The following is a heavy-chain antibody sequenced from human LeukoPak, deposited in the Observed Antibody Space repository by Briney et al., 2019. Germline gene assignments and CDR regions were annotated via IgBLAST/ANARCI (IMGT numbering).Heavy chain of an antibody. CDR1: GGSFSGYY. CDR2: IFNSENT. CDR3: ARRAPASPFDY. J-gene: IGHJ4*02. Sequence: PSETLSLTCAVYGGSFSGYYWSWIRQHPGKGLEWIGYIFNSENTYYNPSLKSRVTISVDTSKNQFSLKLTSVTAADTAIYYCARRAPASPFDYWGQGTLVTVSS. V-gene: IGHV4-31*11.